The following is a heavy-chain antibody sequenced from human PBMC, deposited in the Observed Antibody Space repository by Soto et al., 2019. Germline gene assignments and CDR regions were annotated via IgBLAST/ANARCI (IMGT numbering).Heavy chain of an antibody. CDR2: IYHSGST. Sequence: QVQLQESGPGLVKPSGTLSLTCAVSGGSISSSNWWSWVRQPPGKGLEWIGEIYHSGSTNYNPSRQTRVTISVDKSKNQFSLKLSSVTAADTAVYYCAVVVAATFVDYWGQGTLVTVSS. CDR3: AVVVAATFVDY. CDR1: GGSISSSNW. V-gene: IGHV4-4*02. J-gene: IGHJ4*02. D-gene: IGHD2-15*01.